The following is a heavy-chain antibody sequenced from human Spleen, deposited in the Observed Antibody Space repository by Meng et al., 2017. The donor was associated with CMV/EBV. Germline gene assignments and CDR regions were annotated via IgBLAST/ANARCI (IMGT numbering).Heavy chain of an antibody. Sequence: QVQLQQWGAALLKPSETLSLTCAVYGGSFSGYYWSWIRQPPGKGLEWIGEINHSGSTNYNPSLKSRVTISVDTSKNQFSLKLSSVTAADTAVYYCARVDYYGSGSFNWFDPWGQGTLVTVSS. CDR2: INHSGST. CDR3: ARVDYYGSGSFNWFDP. CDR1: GGSFSGYY. V-gene: IGHV4-34*01. J-gene: IGHJ5*02. D-gene: IGHD3-10*01.